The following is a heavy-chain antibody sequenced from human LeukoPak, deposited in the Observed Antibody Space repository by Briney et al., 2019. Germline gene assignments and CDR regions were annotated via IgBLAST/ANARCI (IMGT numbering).Heavy chain of an antibody. CDR1: GFTFSSYG. D-gene: IGHD2-2*01. CDR2: IRYDGSNK. J-gene: IGHJ4*02. V-gene: IGHV3-30*02. CDR3: ARDSRGPGRGAASRDY. Sequence: GGSLRLSCAAPGFTFSSYGMHWVHQAPGKGLEWVAFIRYDGSNKYYADSVKGRFTISRDNAKNSLYLQMNSLRAEDTAVYYCARDSRGPGRGAASRDYWGQGTLVTVSS.